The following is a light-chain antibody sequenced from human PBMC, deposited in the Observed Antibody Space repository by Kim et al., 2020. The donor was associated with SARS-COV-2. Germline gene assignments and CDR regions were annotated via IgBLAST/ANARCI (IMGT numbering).Light chain of an antibody. CDR3: TTHGGFNYV. CDR1: SRDFGGFNY. CDR2: EGI. J-gene: IGLJ1*01. V-gene: IGLV2-8*01. Sequence: PGQVIIITCSGTSRDFGGFNYVSWYQQHPGKAPKLIIYEGIKRPAGVPDRFSGSRSGYTASLTISGLQAEDEADYYCTTHGGFNYVFGTGTRVTVL.